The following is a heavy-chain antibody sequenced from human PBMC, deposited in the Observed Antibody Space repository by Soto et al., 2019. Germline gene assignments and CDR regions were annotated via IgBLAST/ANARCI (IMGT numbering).Heavy chain of an antibody. CDR1: DGAFSSSS. Sequence: ASVQVSCRAFDGAFSSSSICWWRRAPGQKLEWMRGVITNNGNTKYAQKFQGRVTITRDTSASTAYMELSSLRSEDTAVYYCARSARDGTEGRFDYWGQGTLVTVSS. CDR3: ARSARDGTEGRFDY. J-gene: IGHJ4*02. V-gene: IGHV1-3*04. CDR2: VITNNGNT.